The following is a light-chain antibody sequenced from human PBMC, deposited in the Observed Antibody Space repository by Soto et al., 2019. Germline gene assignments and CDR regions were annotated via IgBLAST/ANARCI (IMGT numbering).Light chain of an antibody. J-gene: IGKJ4*01. CDR2: RVS. Sequence: EVVMTQSPLSLPVTLGQPASISCRSSLSLVFTDGNTYLNWFQQRPGQSPRRLIYRVSNRDSGVPDRFSGSGSGTDFTLKISRVEAEDVGVYYCMQGTHWPLTFGGGTQVEIK. CDR1: LSLVFTDGNTY. CDR3: MQGTHWPLT. V-gene: IGKV2-30*01.